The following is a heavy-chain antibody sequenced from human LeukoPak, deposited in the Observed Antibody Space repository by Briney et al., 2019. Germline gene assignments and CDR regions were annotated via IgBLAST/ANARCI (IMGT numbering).Heavy chain of an antibody. CDR2: ISSSGSTI. CDR3: ARNGDYGGNASIFLAYYYYMDV. CDR1: GFTFSDYY. J-gene: IGHJ6*03. Sequence: PGGSLRLSCAASGFTFSDYYMSWIRQAPGKGLEWVSYISSSGSTIYYADSVKGRFTISRDNAKNSLYLQMNSLRAEDTAVYYCARNGDYGGNASIFLAYYYYMDVWGKGTTVTVSS. D-gene: IGHD4-23*01. V-gene: IGHV3-11*01.